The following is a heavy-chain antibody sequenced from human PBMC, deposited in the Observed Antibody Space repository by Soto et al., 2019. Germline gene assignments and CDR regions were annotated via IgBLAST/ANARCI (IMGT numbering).Heavy chain of an antibody. J-gene: IGHJ4*02. Sequence: SETLSLTCTVSGGSISSYYWSWIRQPPGKGLEWIGYIYYSGSTNYNPSLKSRVTISVDTSKNQFSLKLSSVTAADTAVYYCARAVVTTTGYYFDYWGQGTLVTVSS. CDR1: GGSISSYY. D-gene: IGHD2-15*01. CDR3: ARAVVTTTGYYFDY. V-gene: IGHV4-59*08. CDR2: IYYSGST.